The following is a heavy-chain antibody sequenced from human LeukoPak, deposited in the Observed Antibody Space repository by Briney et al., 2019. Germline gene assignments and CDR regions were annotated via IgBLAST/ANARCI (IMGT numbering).Heavy chain of an antibody. CDR3: ASEPYDSSGYYDY. D-gene: IGHD3-22*01. J-gene: IGHJ4*02. CDR1: GGSFSGYY. CDR2: INHSGST. V-gene: IGHV4-34*01. Sequence: SETLSLTCAVYGGSFSGYYWSWIRQPPGKGLEWIGEINHSGSTNYNPSLKSRVTISVDTSKNQFSLKLSSVTAADTAVYYCASEPYDSSGYYDYWGQGTLVTVSS.